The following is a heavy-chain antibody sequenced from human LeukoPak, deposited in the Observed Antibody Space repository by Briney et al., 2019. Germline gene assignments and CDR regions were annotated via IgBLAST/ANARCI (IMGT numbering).Heavy chain of an antibody. J-gene: IGHJ6*03. CDR3: ARVPNYDFWSALYYMDV. CDR2: ISSSGSTI. Sequence: GGSLRLSCAASGFTFSSYEMNWVRQAPGKGLEWVSYISSSGSTIYYADSVKGRFTISRDNAKNSLYLQMNSLRAEDTAVYYCARVPNYDFWSALYYMDVWGKGTTVTVSS. V-gene: IGHV3-48*03. D-gene: IGHD3-3*01. CDR1: GFTFSSYE.